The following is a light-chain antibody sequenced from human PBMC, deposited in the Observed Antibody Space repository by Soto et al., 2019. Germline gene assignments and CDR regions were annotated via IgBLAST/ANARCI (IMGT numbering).Light chain of an antibody. CDR2: DDT. CDR3: QVWDSSSDHRV. Sequence: SYDLTQPPSVSVAPGQTATITCGGNNIGSESVHWYQQKPGQAPVLVVYDDTDRPSGIPERFSGSNSENTATLTLSRVEVGDEADYYCQVWDSSSDHRVFGGGTKLTVL. V-gene: IGLV3-21*02. CDR1: NIGSES. J-gene: IGLJ3*02.